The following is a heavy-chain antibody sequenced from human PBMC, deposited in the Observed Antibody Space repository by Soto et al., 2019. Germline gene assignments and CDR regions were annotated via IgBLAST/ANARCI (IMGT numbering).Heavy chain of an antibody. CDR1: GFSFTTYA. J-gene: IGHJ3*02. V-gene: IGHV3-64D*08. D-gene: IGHD2-15*01. CDR3: VQGVVAAPSLAGVAFDT. CDR2: ISSNGRTT. Sequence: EVQLVESWGDLVQPGGSLRLSCSASGFSFTTYAMHWVRQAPGKGLEYVSSISSNGRTTYYADSVKDKFTISRDHSKNTLFLQMSSLRTEETAVYYCVQGVVAAPSLAGVAFDTWGQGTMVTVSS.